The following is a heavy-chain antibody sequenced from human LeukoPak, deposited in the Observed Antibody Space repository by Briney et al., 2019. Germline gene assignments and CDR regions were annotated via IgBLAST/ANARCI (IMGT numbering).Heavy chain of an antibody. D-gene: IGHD6-19*01. CDR3: TRSDCSSGRCPGFDN. V-gene: IGHV6-1*01. CDR2: TYYRSKWFI. J-gene: IGHJ4*02. CDR1: GDSVTSNSAA. Sequence: SQTLSLTCAISGDSVTSNSAAWSWIRQSPSRGLEWLGSTYYRSKWFINYAPSVKSRIIINPDTPKNQVSLQLNSVTPEDTAVYYCTRSDCSSGRCPGFDNWGQGTLVTVSS.